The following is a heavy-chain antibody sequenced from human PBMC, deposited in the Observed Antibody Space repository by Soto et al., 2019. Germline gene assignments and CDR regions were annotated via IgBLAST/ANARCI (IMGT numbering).Heavy chain of an antibody. CDR1: GGTFSSYA. Sequence: SVKVSCKASGGTFSSYAISWVRQAPGQGLEWMGGIIPIFGTANYAQKFQGRVTITADKSTSTAYMELSSLRSEDTAVYYCARVRYDFCSGYYSYYYGMDVWGQGTTVSVSS. CDR2: IIPIFGTA. CDR3: ARVRYDFCSGYYSYYYGMDV. D-gene: IGHD3-3*01. J-gene: IGHJ6*02. V-gene: IGHV1-69*06.